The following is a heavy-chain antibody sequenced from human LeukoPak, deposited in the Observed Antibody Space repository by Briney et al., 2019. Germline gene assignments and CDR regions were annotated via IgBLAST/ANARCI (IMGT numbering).Heavy chain of an antibody. J-gene: IGHJ3*02. CDR1: GYTFTSYD. V-gene: IGHV1-8*01. D-gene: IGHD3-3*01. CDR2: MNPNSGNT. CDR3: ASPEWLPDSIDI. Sequence: ASVKVSCKASGYTFTSYDINWVRQATGQGLEWMGWMNPNSGNTGYAQKFQGRVTMTRNTSISTAYMELSSLRAEDTAVYYCASPEWLPDSIDIWGQGTMVTVSS.